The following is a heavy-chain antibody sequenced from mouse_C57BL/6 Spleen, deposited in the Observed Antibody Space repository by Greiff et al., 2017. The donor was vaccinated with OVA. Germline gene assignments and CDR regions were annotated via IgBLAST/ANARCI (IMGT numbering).Heavy chain of an antibody. CDR3: ARDDGPYAMDY. V-gene: IGHV1-64*01. D-gene: IGHD2-3*01. J-gene: IGHJ4*01. Sequence: QVQLQQSGAELVKPGASVKLSCKASGYTFTSYWMHWVKQRPGQGLEWIGMIHPNSGSTNYNEKFKSKATLTVDKSSSTAYMQLSSLTSEDSAVYYCARDDGPYAMDYWGQGTSVTVSS. CDR1: GYTFTSYW. CDR2: IHPNSGST.